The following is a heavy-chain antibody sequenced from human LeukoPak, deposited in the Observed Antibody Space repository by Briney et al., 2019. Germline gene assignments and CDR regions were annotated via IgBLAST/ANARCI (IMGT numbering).Heavy chain of an antibody. J-gene: IGHJ4*02. CDR3: ARDRAWNYFDY. Sequence: TGGSLRLSCAASGFTFSSYWMNWARQAPGKGLEWVAIISNDGSRKYYAHSVEGRFTISRDNSKNTLYLQMDSLRAEDTAVYYCARDRAWNYFDYWGQGTLVTVSS. CDR2: ISNDGSRK. D-gene: IGHD3-3*01. V-gene: IGHV3-30*03. CDR1: GFTFSSYW.